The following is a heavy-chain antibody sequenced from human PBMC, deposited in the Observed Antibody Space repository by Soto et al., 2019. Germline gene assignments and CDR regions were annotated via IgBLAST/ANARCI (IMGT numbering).Heavy chain of an antibody. CDR1: GFTFSSYG. V-gene: IGHV3-33*01. J-gene: IGHJ6*03. CDR3: ARWPQNYDFWSGYFEYYYYYYYMDV. CDR2: IWYDGSNK. Sequence: QVQLVESGGGVVRPGRSLRLSCAASGFTFSSYGMHWVRQAPGKGLEWVAVIWYDGSNKYYADSVKGRFTISRDNSKNTLYLQMNSLRAEDTAVYYCARWPQNYDFWSGYFEYYYYYYYMDVWGKGTTVTVSS. D-gene: IGHD3-3*01.